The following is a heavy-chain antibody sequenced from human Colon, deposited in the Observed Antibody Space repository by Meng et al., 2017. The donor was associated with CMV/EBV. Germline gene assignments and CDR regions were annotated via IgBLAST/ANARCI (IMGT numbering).Heavy chain of an antibody. Sequence: CAASGFTFSNYAMSWIRQAPGKGLEWISYISSSGRTIHYAESVRGRFTISRDNSRNSLSLQMSNMRADDTAVYYCVRTPAATTGWFDPWGQGTLVTVSS. V-gene: IGHV3-11*01. CDR1: GFTFSNYA. J-gene: IGHJ5*02. CDR2: ISSSGRTI. D-gene: IGHD1-26*01. CDR3: VRTPAATTGWFDP.